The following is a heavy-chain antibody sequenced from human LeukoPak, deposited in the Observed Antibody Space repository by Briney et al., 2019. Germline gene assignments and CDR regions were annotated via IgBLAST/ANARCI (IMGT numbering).Heavy chain of an antibody. Sequence: GGSLRLSCAASGFIFSSYGMHWVRQAPGKGLEWVAVIWYDGSKKYYADSVKGRFTISRDSSKDTLYLQMNSLRAEDTAVYYCARVAASDELDYWGQGILVTVSS. CDR2: IWYDGSKK. CDR3: ARVAASDELDY. V-gene: IGHV3-33*01. CDR1: GFIFSSYG. J-gene: IGHJ4*02. D-gene: IGHD3-10*01.